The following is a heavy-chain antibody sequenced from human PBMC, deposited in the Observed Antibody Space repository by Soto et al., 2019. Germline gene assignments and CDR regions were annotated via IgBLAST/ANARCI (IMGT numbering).Heavy chain of an antibody. Sequence: SVKVSCKASGGTFSSYAISWVRQAPGQGLEWMGGIIPIFGTANYAQKFQGRVTITADESTSTAYMELSSLRSEDTAVYYCARAPDYGGNSGDFQHWGQGTLVTVS. V-gene: IGHV1-69*13. D-gene: IGHD4-17*01. CDR3: ARAPDYGGNSGDFQH. CDR2: IIPIFGTA. J-gene: IGHJ1*01. CDR1: GGTFSSYA.